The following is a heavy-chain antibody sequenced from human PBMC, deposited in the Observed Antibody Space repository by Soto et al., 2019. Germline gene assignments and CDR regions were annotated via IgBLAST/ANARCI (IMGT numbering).Heavy chain of an antibody. CDR3: ARSYSGGDAYFDY. CDR2: IYQSGST. CDR1: GGSIISGGYA. V-gene: IGHV4-30-2*01. D-gene: IGHD2-21*02. Sequence: PSETLSLTGAVSGGSIISGGYAWAWIRQPPGKGLEWVGYIYQSGSTYYNPSLKSGVTIAADRSKNQFSLNLASVTAADTAVYYCARSYSGGDAYFDYGGQGTAVTVSS. J-gene: IGHJ4*02.